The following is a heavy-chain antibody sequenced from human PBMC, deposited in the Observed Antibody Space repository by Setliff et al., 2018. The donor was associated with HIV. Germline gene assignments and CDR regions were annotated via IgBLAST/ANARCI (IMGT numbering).Heavy chain of an antibody. CDR2: IFPADSDT. D-gene: IGHD3-22*01. CDR3: ARHRVDTSMLVVKDPGAFDL. V-gene: IGHV5-51*01. J-gene: IGHJ3*01. CDR1: GYSFGDYW. Sequence: GESLKISCRGFGYSFGDYWIGWVRQKPGKGLEWMGIIFPADSDTRVNPSFQGQVTISADKSTYAAFLQWTSLRASDTGIYYCARHRVDTSMLVVKDPGAFDLWGQGTLVNGSA.